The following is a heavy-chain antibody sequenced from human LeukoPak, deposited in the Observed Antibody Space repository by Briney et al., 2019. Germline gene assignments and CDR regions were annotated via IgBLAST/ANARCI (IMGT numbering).Heavy chain of an antibody. V-gene: IGHV5-51*01. CDR3: AVGLGYCRGAPCYDGRYFDY. J-gene: IGHJ4*02. CDR1: GYIFTNNW. CDR2: IYPAGSDI. D-gene: IGHD2-15*01. Sequence: GESLKISCKGSGYIFTNNWIGWVRQMPGQGLEWMGIIYPAGSDIRYSPSFRGQVTISADKSISTAYLQWSSLRPSDTAMYYCAVGLGYCRGAPCYDGRYFDYWGQGTLVTVSS.